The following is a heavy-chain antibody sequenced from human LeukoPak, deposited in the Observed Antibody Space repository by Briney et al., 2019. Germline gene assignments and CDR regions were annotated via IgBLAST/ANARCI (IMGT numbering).Heavy chain of an antibody. CDR3: ARGSRITD. CDR2: IYHSGST. CDR1: GGSISSGGYY. V-gene: IGHV4-30-2*01. Sequence: SETLSLTCTVSGGSISSGGYYWSWIRQPPGKGLEWIGYIYHSGSTYYNPSLKSRVTISVDRSKNQFSLKLSSVTAADTAVYYRARGSRITDWGQGTLVTVSS. D-gene: IGHD3-10*01. J-gene: IGHJ4*02.